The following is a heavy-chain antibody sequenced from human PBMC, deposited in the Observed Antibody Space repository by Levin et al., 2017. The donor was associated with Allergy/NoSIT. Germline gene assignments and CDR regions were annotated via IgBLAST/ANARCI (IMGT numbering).Heavy chain of an antibody. V-gene: IGHV3-23*01. Sequence: GGSLRLSCAASGFTFNNYAMTWVRQAPGQGLEWVSGIDRSGGRTFYADSVKGRFTISRDNSKNTLDLQMDSLRAEDSALYYCARGPDESGFFGVVVIPVYYMDHWGKGTTVTVSS. J-gene: IGHJ6*03. CDR1: GFTFNNYA. CDR2: IDRSGGRT. D-gene: IGHD3-3*01. CDR3: ARGPDESGFFGVVVIPVYYMDH.